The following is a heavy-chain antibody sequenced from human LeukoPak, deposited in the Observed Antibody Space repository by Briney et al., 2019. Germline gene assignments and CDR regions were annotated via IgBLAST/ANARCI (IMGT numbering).Heavy chain of an antibody. V-gene: IGHV3-15*01. J-gene: IGHJ5*02. CDR3: TTDFWASIAFIVGAP. D-gene: IGHD1-26*01. CDR2: IKSKTDGGTT. CDR1: GFTFSNAW. Sequence: PGRSLRLSCAASGFTFSNAWMSWVRQAPGKGLEWVGRIKSKTDGGTTDYAAPVKGRFTISRDDSKNTLYLQTNSLKTEDTAVYYCTTDFWASIAFIVGAPWGQGTLVTVSS.